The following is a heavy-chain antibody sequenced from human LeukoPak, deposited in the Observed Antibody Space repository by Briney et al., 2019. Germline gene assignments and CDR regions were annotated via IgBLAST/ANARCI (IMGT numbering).Heavy chain of an antibody. CDR2: ISRNGGIT. D-gene: IGHD3-10*01. CDR1: GFTFSNYA. J-gene: IGHJ3*02. Sequence: GGSLRLSCSASGFTFSNYAMHWVRQAPGKGLEYVSTISRNGGITYYADSVKGRFTISRDNSKNTLYLQMSSLRAEDTAVYYCVKLEGDLVWFGELFSSFDIWGQGTMVTVSS. V-gene: IGHV3-64D*06. CDR3: VKLEGDLVWFGELFSSFDI.